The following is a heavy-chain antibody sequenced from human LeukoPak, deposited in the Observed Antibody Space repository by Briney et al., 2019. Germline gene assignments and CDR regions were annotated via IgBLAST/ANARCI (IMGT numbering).Heavy chain of an antibody. D-gene: IGHD5-12*01. J-gene: IGHJ4*02. V-gene: IGHV4-38-2*02. Sequence: CETLSLTCTVSGYSISSGYYWGWIRQPPGKGLEWIGSIYHSGSTYYNPSLKSRVTISVDTSKNQFSLKLSSVTAADTAVYYCARVSGYNWESFYDYWGQGTLVTVSS. CDR2: IYHSGST. CDR1: GYSISSGYY. CDR3: ARVSGYNWESFYDY.